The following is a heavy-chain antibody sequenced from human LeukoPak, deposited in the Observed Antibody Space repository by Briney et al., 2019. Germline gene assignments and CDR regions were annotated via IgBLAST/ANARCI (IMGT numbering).Heavy chain of an antibody. CDR3: ARDFADRPLD. Sequence: GRSLRLSCAASGFTFSSYAMHWVRQAPGKGLEWVAVISYDGSNKYYADSVKGRFTISRDNSKNTLYLQMNSLRAEDTAVYYCARDFADRPLDWGQGTLVTVSS. CDR1: GFTFSSYA. CDR2: ISYDGSNK. V-gene: IGHV3-30*04. J-gene: IGHJ4*02.